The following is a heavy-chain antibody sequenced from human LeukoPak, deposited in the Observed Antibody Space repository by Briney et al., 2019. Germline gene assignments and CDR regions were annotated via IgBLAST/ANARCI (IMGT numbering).Heavy chain of an antibody. CDR1: GLTFSTSG. CDR2: IGPTGSDR. CDR3: ATETNGRHYDY. Sequence: NPGRSLRLSCTASGLTFSTSGFNWVRQAPGKGLEWVASIGPTGSDRYHADSIKGRFTISRDNANNFLYLQMNSLRAEDTAVYYCATETNGRHYDYWGQGTLLTASS. V-gene: IGHV3-21*06. D-gene: IGHD1-14*01. J-gene: IGHJ4*02.